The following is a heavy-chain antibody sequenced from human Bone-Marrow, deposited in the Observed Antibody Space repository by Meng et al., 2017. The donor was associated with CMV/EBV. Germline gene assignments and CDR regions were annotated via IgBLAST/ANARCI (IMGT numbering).Heavy chain of an antibody. V-gene: IGHV3-53*01. CDR2: IYDDGET. J-gene: IGHJ6*02. CDR3: ARAPRSTVSRGIDV. D-gene: IGHD5/OR15-5a*01. CDR1: GFIVSSKC. Sequence: GESLKISCAASGFIVSSKCMTWVRQAPGRGLEWVSTIYDDGETYYADSVKGRFTISRDNSKNALYLQMHSLRAEVSAMYYCARAPRSTVSRGIDVWGQGTTVTVSS.